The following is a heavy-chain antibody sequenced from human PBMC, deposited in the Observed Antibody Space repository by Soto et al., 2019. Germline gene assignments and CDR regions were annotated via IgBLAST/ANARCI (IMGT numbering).Heavy chain of an antibody. J-gene: IGHJ5*02. D-gene: IGHD5-12*01. CDR2: TYFRSKWYN. CDR3: ARGDNLGPKTGYAFDP. CDR1: GDSVPSNTAS. V-gene: IGHV6-1*01. Sequence: SQTLSLPCAISGDSVPSNTASWNWIRQSPSRGLEWLGRTYFRSKWYNDYAVSVKSRIIINPDTSNDQFSLQLNSVTPEDTAVYFCARGDNLGPKTGYAFDPWGQGIMVTVSS.